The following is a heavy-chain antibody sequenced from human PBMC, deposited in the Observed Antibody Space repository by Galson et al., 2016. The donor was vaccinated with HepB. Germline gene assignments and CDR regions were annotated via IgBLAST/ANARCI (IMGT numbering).Heavy chain of an antibody. J-gene: IGHJ1*01. D-gene: IGHD6-13*01. Sequence: SETLSLTCAVSGDSISSSNWWSWVRQSPGKGLEWIGEIYHSGATNYNPSLKSRVIISLDKSKNQFSLKLDSVTAADTAVYYCTKGPLRVFQHWGRGTLVTLTS. V-gene: IGHV4-4*02. CDR3: TKGPLRVFQH. CDR1: GDSISSSNW. CDR2: IYHSGAT.